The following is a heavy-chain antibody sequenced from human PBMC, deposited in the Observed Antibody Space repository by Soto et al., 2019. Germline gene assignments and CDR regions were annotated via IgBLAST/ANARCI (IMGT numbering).Heavy chain of an antibody. D-gene: IGHD1-26*01. CDR2: INEDGGTT. CDR1: GFMFSMYW. V-gene: IGHV3-74*03. Sequence: GGSLRLSCEASGFMFSMYWMHWVRQVPGKRPVWVSRINEDGGTTTYADSVKGRFTISRDNDKNTLYLQLDSLRVEDTAMYYCTRGPRPSSSGTGAYWGPGTPVTVSS. CDR3: TRGPRPSSSGTGAY. J-gene: IGHJ4*02.